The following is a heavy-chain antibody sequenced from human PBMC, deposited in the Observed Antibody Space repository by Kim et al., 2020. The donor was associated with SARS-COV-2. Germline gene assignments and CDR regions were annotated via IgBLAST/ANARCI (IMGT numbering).Heavy chain of an antibody. CDR1: GGSISSGGYY. CDR3: AREGATVTGNAFDI. D-gene: IGHD4-4*01. CDR2: IYYSGST. J-gene: IGHJ3*02. Sequence: SETLSLTCTVSGGSISSGGYYWSWIRQHPGKGLEWIGYIYYSGSTYYNPSLKSRVTISVDTSKNQFSLKLSSVTAADTAVYYCAREGATVTGNAFDIWGQGTMVTVSS. V-gene: IGHV4-31*03.